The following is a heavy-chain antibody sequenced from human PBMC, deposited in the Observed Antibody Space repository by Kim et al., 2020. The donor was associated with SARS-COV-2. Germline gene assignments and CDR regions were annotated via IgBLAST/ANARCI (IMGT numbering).Heavy chain of an antibody. Sequence: ADCVRGRFSISRDKTKSTLYLHMNSLRAEDTAVYDCAADTVVVPAAEIDYWGQGTLVTVSS. D-gene: IGHD2-2*01. V-gene: IGHV3-30*02. J-gene: IGHJ4*02. CDR3: AADTVVVPAAEIDY.